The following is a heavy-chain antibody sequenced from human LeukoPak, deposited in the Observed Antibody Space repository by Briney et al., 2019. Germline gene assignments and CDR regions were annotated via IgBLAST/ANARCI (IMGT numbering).Heavy chain of an antibody. J-gene: IGHJ4*02. Sequence: GGSLRLSCAASGFLFSSYEMNWVRQTPGKGLEWVSYISSASHIIYYSDSVKGRFTISRDNAKNSLYLQMYSLRVEDTAVYFCAGVSHWQTVYFDSWGQGTLVTVSS. CDR2: ISSASHII. CDR1: GFLFSSYE. V-gene: IGHV3-48*03. CDR3: AGVSHWQTVYFDS. D-gene: IGHD1-1*01.